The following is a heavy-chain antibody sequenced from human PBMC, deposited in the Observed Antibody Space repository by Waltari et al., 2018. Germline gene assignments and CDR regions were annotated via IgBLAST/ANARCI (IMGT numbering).Heavy chain of an antibody. Sequence: ELQLVESGGGLFRPGGSLGLSCAASGFPFNTYWMKWIRQAPGKGLEWVANINPDGSQKFYVDSVKGRFTVSRDNAQNSLYLQMNNLRAEDTAVYYCTTLARGESGDYWGQGTLVTVSS. D-gene: IGHD3-10*01. CDR2: INPDGSQK. V-gene: IGHV3-7*01. J-gene: IGHJ4*02. CDR1: GFPFNTYW. CDR3: TTLARGESGDY.